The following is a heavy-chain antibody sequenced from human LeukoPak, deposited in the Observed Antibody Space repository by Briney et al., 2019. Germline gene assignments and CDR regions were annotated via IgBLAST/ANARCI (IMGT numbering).Heavy chain of an antibody. J-gene: IGHJ4*02. D-gene: IGHD3-22*01. CDR2: INWNGGST. CDR1: GSTFDDYG. Sequence: AGGSLRLSCAASGSTFDDYGMSWVRQAPGKGLEWVSGINWNGGSTGYADSVKGRFTISRDNAKNSLYLQMNSLRAEDTALYYCARYQTYYYDNRGYREGSYFDYWGQGTLVTVSS. V-gene: IGHV3-20*04. CDR3: ARYQTYYYDNRGYREGSYFDY.